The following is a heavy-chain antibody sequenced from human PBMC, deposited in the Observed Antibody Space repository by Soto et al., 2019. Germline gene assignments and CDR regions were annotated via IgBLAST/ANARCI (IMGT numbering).Heavy chain of an antibody. V-gene: IGHV4-59*01. CDR1: GGSITSYY. CDR2: ISDIGST. CDR3: ARSVPDRRGGGMDV. D-gene: IGHD3-10*01. Sequence: SETLSLTCTVSGGSITSYYWTWIRQPPGQGLEWVGYISDIGSTSYNPPLTSRATMLVDTSKKQFSQKLSSVTEADAAVYVCARSVPDRRGGGMDVWGQGATVTVSS. J-gene: IGHJ6*02.